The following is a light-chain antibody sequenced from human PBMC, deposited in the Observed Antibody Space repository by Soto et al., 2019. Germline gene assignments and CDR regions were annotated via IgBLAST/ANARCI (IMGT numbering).Light chain of an antibody. J-gene: IGKJ3*01. CDR2: GAS. V-gene: IGKV3-15*01. CDR3: QQRSNWPFT. Sequence: DIVMTQSPATLSVAPGERVTFSCRASQGVSRKLAWYQHKPGQAPRLLISGASTGATGIPARFSGSGSGTEFTLTISSLQSEDCAIYYCQQRSNWPFTFGPGTKVDIK. CDR1: QGVSRK.